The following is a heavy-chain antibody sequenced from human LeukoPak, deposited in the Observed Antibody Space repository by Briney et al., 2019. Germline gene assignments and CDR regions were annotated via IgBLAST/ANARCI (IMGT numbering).Heavy chain of an antibody. V-gene: IGHV1-46*01. Sequence: ASVKVSCKASGYTFTSNFMHWVRQAPGQGLEWMGIINPSGGSTTYAQKFQGRVTMSRDTSTTTVYMELSSLRSEDTAVYYCARDSPEGSSGDIVMIVAAIEARNAFDFWGQGTMVTVSS. D-gene: IGHD2-15*01. CDR1: GYTFTSNF. CDR3: ARDSPEGSSGDIVMIVAAIEARNAFDF. CDR2: INPSGGST. J-gene: IGHJ3*01.